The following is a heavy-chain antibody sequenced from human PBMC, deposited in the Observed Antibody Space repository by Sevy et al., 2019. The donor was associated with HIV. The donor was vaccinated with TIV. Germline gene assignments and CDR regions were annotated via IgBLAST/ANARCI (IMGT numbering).Heavy chain of an antibody. CDR3: AKNYYDSSGYYYGVDV. V-gene: IGHV3-7*01. CDR1: GFTFSRYW. Sequence: GGSLRLSCAASGFTFSRYWMRWVRQAPGKGLEWVANIKEDGSEKYYVDSVKGQFTISRDNTKNSLYLQMNSLRAEDTAVYYCAKNYYDSSGYYYGVDVWGQGTTVTVSS. D-gene: IGHD3-22*01. J-gene: IGHJ6*02. CDR2: IKEDGSEK.